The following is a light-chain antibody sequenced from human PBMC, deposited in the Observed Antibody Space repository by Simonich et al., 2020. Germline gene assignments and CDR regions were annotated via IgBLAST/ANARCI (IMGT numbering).Light chain of an antibody. J-gene: IGLJ3*02. V-gene: IGLV6-57*03. Sequence: NFMLTQPHSVSESPGKTVTISCTRSSGSIASNYVQWYQQRPGSAPPTVIYEDNQRPSGFPDRFSGSIDSSSNSASLTISGLKTEDEADYYCQSYDSSNHRVFGGGTKLTVL. CDR2: EDN. CDR3: QSYDSSNHRV. CDR1: SGSIASNY.